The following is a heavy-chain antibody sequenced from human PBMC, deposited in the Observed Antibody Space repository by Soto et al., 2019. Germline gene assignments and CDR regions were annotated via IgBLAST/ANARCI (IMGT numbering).Heavy chain of an antibody. CDR3: ARGPYYDFWSGYYTRNPRHNYYFDY. D-gene: IGHD3-3*01. V-gene: IGHV4-34*01. Sequence: SETLSLTCAVYGGSFSGYYWSWIRQPPGKGLEWIGEINHRGSTNYNPSLKSRVTISVDTSKNQFSLKLSFLTAADTAVYYCARGPYYDFWSGYYTRNPRHNYYFDYWGQGTLVTVSS. CDR1: GGSFSGYY. CDR2: INHRGST. J-gene: IGHJ4*02.